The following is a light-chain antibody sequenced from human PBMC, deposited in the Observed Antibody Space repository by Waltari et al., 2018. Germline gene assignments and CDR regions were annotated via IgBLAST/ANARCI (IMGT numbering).Light chain of an antibody. CDR1: QSVFYSSNNKNY. CDR3: QQYHSPPYT. CDR2: WAS. Sequence: DIVMTQSPDSLAGSLGERATINCKSSQSVFYSSNNKNYLAWYQHKPGQPPKLLIHWASTRESGVPDRFSGSGSGTDFTLTISSLQAEDVAVYYCQQYHSPPYTFGQGTRLEIK. J-gene: IGKJ2*01. V-gene: IGKV4-1*01.